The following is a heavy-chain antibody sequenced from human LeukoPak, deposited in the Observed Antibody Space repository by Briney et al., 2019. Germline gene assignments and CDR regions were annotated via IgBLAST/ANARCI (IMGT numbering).Heavy chain of an antibody. CDR1: GFTFRSYA. Sequence: TGGSLRLSCAASGFTFRSYAMSWVRQAPGKGLEWVSAISGSGGSTYYADSVKGRFTTSRDNSKNTLYLQMNSLRAEDTAVYYCAKALTTTERIFDYWGQGTLITVSS. J-gene: IGHJ4*02. D-gene: IGHD4-17*01. CDR2: ISGSGGST. V-gene: IGHV3-23*01. CDR3: AKALTTTERIFDY.